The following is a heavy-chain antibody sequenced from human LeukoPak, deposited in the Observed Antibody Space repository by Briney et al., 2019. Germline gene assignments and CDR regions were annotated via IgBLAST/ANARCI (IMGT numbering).Heavy chain of an antibody. CDR1: GYRFTNYW. J-gene: IGHJ4*02. D-gene: IGHD3-3*01. V-gene: IGHV5-51*01. CDR2: IYPADSDT. CDR3: ATVAYNFWSGYLH. Sequence: GGSLQIFRQGSGYRFTNYWIGWVRQMPGKGLEWMGIIYPADSDTRYSPSFQGQVTISADKSISTAYLQWSSLKASDTAIYYCATVAYNFWSGYLHWGQGTLVTVSS.